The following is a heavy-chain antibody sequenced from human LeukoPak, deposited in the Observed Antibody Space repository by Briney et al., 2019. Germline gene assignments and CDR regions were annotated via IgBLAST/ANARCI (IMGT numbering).Heavy chain of an antibody. Sequence: SETLSLTCTVSGGSISSWSYYWSWIRQPPGKGLEWIGSFSDSGSTYYNPSLDSRVTMSVDTSKKQFSLKLSSVTAADTAVYYCARVTTVTGSGYFDYWGQGTLVTVSS. J-gene: IGHJ4*02. CDR2: FSDSGST. CDR3: ARVTTVTGSGYFDY. V-gene: IGHV4-39*07. D-gene: IGHD4-17*01. CDR1: GGSISSWSYY.